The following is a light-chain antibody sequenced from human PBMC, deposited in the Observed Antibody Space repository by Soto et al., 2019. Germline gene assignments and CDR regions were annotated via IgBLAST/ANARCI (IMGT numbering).Light chain of an antibody. Sequence: QSALTQPASVSGAPGQSITISCTGTSSDVGKYTCVSWYGQHPGKAPKLIIFEVNNRPSGVSNRFSGSKSGNTASLTISGLQAEDEANYYCCLYGGSNNYVVFGGGTKLTVL. CDR3: CLYGGSNNYVV. CDR1: SSDVGKYTC. CDR2: EVN. J-gene: IGLJ2*01. V-gene: IGLV2-23*02.